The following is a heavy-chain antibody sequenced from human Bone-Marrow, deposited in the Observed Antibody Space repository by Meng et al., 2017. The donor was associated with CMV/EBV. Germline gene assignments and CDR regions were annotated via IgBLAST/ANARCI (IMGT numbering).Heavy chain of an antibody. Sequence: GESLKISCAASGFTFSSYSMNWVRQAPGKGLEWVGRIKSKTDGGTTDYAAPVKGRFTISRDDSKNTLYLQMNSLKTEDTAVYYCARERWELLRAFFDYWGQGTLVTVSS. CDR3: ARERWELLRAFFDY. CDR1: GFTFSSYS. J-gene: IGHJ4*02. CDR2: IKSKTDGGTT. D-gene: IGHD1-26*01. V-gene: IGHV3-15*01.